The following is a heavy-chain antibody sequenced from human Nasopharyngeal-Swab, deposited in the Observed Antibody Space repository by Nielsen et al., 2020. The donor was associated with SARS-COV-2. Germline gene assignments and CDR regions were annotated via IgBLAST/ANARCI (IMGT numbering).Heavy chain of an antibody. V-gene: IGHV1-18*01. J-gene: IGHJ6*02. D-gene: IGHD4-17*01. CDR3: ARDLVDGDYAHYYYYGMDV. CDR1: GYTFTSYG. Sequence: ASVKVSCKASGYTFTSYGISWVRQAPGQGLEWMGWISAYNGNTNYAQKLQGRVTMTIDTSTSTAYMELRSLRSDDTAVYYCARDLVDGDYAHYYYYGMDVWGQGTTVTVSS. CDR2: ISAYNGNT.